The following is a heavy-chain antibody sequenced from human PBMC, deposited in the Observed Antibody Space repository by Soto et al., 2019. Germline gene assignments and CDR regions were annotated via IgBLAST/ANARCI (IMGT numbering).Heavy chain of an antibody. CDR2: ISSTTNYI. V-gene: IGHV3-21*06. J-gene: IGHJ4*02. Sequence: GGSLRLSCASSGFTFTSYSMNCFRQAPGKGLEWVSSISSTTNYIYYGDSMKGRFTISRDNAKNSLYLEMNSLRAEDTAVYYCARESEDLTSNFDYWGQGTLVTVSS. CDR1: GFTFTSYS. CDR3: ARESEDLTSNFDY.